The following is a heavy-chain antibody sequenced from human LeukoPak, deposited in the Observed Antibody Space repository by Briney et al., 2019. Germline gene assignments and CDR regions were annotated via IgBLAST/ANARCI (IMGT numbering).Heavy chain of an antibody. CDR1: GFTFRSYS. CDR3: ARDQAAAGDY. CDR2: ISSSRSTI. J-gene: IGHJ4*02. D-gene: IGHD6-13*01. V-gene: IGHV3-48*02. Sequence: GGSLRLSCAASGFTFRSYSMNWVRQAPGKGLEWVSYISSSRSTIYYADSVKGRFTISRDNAKNSLYLHMNSLRDEDTAVYYCARDQAAAGDYWGQGTLVTVSS.